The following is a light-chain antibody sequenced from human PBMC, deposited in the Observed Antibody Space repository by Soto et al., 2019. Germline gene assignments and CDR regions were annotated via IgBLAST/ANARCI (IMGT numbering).Light chain of an antibody. Sequence: EIVLTQSPATLSLSPGERATLSCRASQSFSSTYLAWYQQKPGQAPRLLIYGASARALGIPDRFSGSGSGTEFSFTVTSLQSEDFAVYYCQQYDQWPITFGQGTRLENK. CDR1: QSFSSTY. CDR2: GAS. CDR3: QQYDQWPIT. V-gene: IGKV3-15*01. J-gene: IGKJ5*01.